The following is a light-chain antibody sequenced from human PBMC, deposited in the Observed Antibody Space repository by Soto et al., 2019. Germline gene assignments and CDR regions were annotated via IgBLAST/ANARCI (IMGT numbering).Light chain of an antibody. V-gene: IGKV3-20*01. CDR1: QSVSSSY. J-gene: IGKJ2*01. Sequence: EIVLTQSPGTLSLSPGERATLSCRASQSVSSSYLAWYQQKPGQAPRLLIYGASSRATGIPNRFSGSGSGTDFTLTISRREPEDFAVYYCQQYGSYPMYTFGQGTKLEIK. CDR3: QQYGSYPMYT. CDR2: GAS.